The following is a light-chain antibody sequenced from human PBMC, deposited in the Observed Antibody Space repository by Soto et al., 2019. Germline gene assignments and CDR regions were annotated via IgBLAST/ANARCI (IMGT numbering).Light chain of an antibody. CDR2: AAS. Sequence: IQLTQSPSSLSASLGDRVIITCRASQGISSNLAWYQQKPGKAPKVLINAASTLQSGVPPRFTGSGSGTEFTLTITGLQPEDFATYYCQHSYNMPIAFGQGTRLEIK. CDR3: QHSYNMPIA. V-gene: IGKV1-9*01. CDR1: QGISSN. J-gene: IGKJ5*01.